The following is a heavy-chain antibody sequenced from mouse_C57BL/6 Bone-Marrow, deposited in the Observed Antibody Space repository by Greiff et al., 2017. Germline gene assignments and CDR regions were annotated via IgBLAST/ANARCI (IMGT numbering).Heavy chain of an antibody. D-gene: IGHD1-1*01. J-gene: IGHJ1*03. CDR2: INYDGSST. CDR3: ARDNYYGYWYFDV. Sequence: EVKLVESEGGLVQPGSSMKLSCTASGFTFSDYYMAWVRQVPEKGLEWVANINYDGSSTYYLDSLKSRFIISRDNAKNILYLQMSSLKSEDTATYYCARDNYYGYWYFDVWGTGTTVTVSS. V-gene: IGHV5-16*01. CDR1: GFTFSDYY.